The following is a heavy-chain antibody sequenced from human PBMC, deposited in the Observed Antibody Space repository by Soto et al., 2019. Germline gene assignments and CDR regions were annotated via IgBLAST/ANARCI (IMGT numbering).Heavy chain of an antibody. CDR1: GFTFSNVW. V-gene: IGHV3-15*07. Sequence: EVQLVESGGGLVKPGGSLRLSCAASGFTFSNVWMNWVRQAPGKGLEWVGRIKSKTDGGTTDDAAPGNGGFTNSRADSNNTLYLQMKSLKTEDTAVSYCPPLALKYSSGWYEFSDWGQGTLVTVSS. CDR2: IKSKTDGGTT. D-gene: IGHD6-19*01. CDR3: PPLALKYSSGWYEFSD. J-gene: IGHJ4*02.